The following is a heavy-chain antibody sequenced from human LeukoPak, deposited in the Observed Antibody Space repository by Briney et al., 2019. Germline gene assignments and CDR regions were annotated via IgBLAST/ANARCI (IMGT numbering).Heavy chain of an antibody. J-gene: IGHJ4*02. V-gene: IGHV3-48*03. CDR1: GFTFGDYA. D-gene: IGHD3-16*01. CDR3: AKDRANWAIDD. CDR2: IGGDGIA. Sequence: PGRSLRLSCAASGFTFGDYAMHWVRQAPGKGLEWISYIGGDGIAFYADSVKGRFTASKDDARKSMYLQMNSLRVEDTAVYYCAKDRANWAIDDWGQGTQVTVSS.